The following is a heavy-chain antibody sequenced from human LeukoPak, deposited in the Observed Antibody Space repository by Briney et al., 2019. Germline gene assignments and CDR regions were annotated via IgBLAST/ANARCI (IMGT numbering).Heavy chain of an antibody. D-gene: IGHD3-10*01. CDR3: ARGGGRGSIGAFDI. V-gene: IGHV4-4*07. CDR1: GGSISSYY. Sequence: PSETLSLTCTVSGGSISSYYWSWIRQPAGKGLEWIGRIYTSGSTNYNPSLKSRVTMSVDTSKNQFSLKLSSVTAADTAVYYCARGGGRGSIGAFDIWGQGTMVTVSS. CDR2: IYTSGST. J-gene: IGHJ3*02.